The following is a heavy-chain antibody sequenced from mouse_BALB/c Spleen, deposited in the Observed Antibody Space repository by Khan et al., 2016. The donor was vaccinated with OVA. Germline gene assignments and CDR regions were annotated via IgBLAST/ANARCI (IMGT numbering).Heavy chain of an antibody. CDR2: IWGDGST. V-gene: IGHV2-6-4*01. D-gene: IGHD1-1*01. J-gene: IGHJ1*01. Sequence: QVQLKESGPGLVAPSQSLSITCTVSGFSLSRYSVHWVRQPPGKGLEWLGMIWGDGSTDYNSPLKSRLSISKDNSKSQVFLKMNSLQTDDTAKYYCARNHYGGGYWYFDLWGAGTTVTVSS. CDR1: GFSLSRYS. CDR3: ARNHYGGGYWYFDL.